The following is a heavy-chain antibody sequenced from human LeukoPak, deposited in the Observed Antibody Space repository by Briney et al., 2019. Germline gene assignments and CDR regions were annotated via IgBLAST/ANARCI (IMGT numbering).Heavy chain of an antibody. V-gene: IGHV3-15*01. CDR2: IKSKTDGGTT. D-gene: IGHD5-18*01. CDR1: GFTFSNAW. J-gene: IGHJ4*02. CDR3: ARDPGYSYCLDY. Sequence: GGSLRLSCAASGFTFSNAWMSWVRQAPGKGLEWVGRIKSKTDGGTTDYAAPVKGRFTISRDDSKNTLYLQMNSLKTEDTAVYYCARDPGYSYCLDYWGQGTLVTVSS.